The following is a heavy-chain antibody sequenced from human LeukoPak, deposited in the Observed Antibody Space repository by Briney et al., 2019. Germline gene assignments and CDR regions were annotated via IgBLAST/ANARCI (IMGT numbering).Heavy chain of an antibody. Sequence: GGSLRLSCAASGFTFSSYAMSWVRQAPGKGLEWVSAVSGGGGSTSYADSVKGRFTISRDNSQDTLYLQMNSLRAEDTAVYYCARTRGNDFDYWGQGTLVTVSS. V-gene: IGHV3-23*01. J-gene: IGHJ4*02. CDR3: ARTRGNDFDY. D-gene: IGHD1-1*01. CDR2: VSGGGGST. CDR1: GFTFSSYA.